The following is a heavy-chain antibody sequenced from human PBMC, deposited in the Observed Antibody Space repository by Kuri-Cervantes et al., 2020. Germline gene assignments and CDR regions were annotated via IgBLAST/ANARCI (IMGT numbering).Heavy chain of an antibody. Sequence: GESLKISCAASGFTFSSYAMSWVRQAPGKGLEWVSAISGSGGSTYYADSVRGRFTISRDNAKNSLYLQLNSLRAEDTALYYCTRGMGDTAIPGSWGQGTLVTVSS. D-gene: IGHD5-18*01. CDR1: GFTFSSYA. CDR2: ISGSGGST. J-gene: IGHJ5*02. CDR3: TRGMGDTAIPGS. V-gene: IGHV3-23*01.